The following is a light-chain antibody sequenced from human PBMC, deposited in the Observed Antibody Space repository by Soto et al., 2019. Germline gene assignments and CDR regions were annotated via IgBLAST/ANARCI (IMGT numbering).Light chain of an antibody. J-gene: IGKJ5*01. Sequence: DIQMTQSPSTLSGSVGDRVTITCRACQTISSWLAWYQQKPGKAPKLLIYKASTLKSGVPSRFSGSGSGTEFTLTISSLQPDDFATYYCQHYNSYSEAFGQGTRLEIK. CDR1: QTISSW. CDR2: KAS. CDR3: QHYNSYSEA. V-gene: IGKV1-5*03.